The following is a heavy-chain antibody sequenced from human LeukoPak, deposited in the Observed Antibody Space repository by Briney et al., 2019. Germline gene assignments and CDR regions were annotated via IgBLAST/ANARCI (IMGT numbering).Heavy chain of an antibody. CDR1: GYTFTTYG. CDR3: AKTMARGYYYYMDV. V-gene: IGHV1-8*03. D-gene: IGHD4/OR15-4a*01. CDR2: MNPNSGNT. Sequence: GASVKVSCKASGYTFTTYGITWVRQAPGQGLEWMGWMNPNSGNTGYAQKFQGRVTITRNTSISTAYMELSSLRSEDTAVYYCAKTMARGYYYYMDVWGKGTTVTVSS. J-gene: IGHJ6*03.